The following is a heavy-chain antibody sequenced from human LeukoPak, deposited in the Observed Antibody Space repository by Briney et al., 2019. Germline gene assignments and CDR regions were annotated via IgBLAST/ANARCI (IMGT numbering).Heavy chain of an antibody. CDR1: GFTFSSYG. Sequence: GRSLGLSCAASGFTFSSYGMHWVRQAPGKGLEWVAVRSYDGSNKYYADSVKGRFTISRDNSKNTLYLQMNSLRAEDTAVYYCAKDKDTAMPLSWYFDYWGQGTLVTVSS. CDR3: AKDKDTAMPLSWYFDY. D-gene: IGHD5-18*01. V-gene: IGHV3-30*18. J-gene: IGHJ4*02. CDR2: RSYDGSNK.